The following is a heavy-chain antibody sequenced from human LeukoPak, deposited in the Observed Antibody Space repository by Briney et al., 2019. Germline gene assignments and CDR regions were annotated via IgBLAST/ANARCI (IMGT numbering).Heavy chain of an antibody. D-gene: IGHD3-10*01. V-gene: IGHV3-74*01. CDR2: VNTDGSRT. CDR3: ARDGLVVRGTFPENWFDP. CDR1: GFTFSTYW. Sequence: PGGSLRLSCAASGFTFSTYWMHWVRQAPGKGLVWVSGVNTDGSRTNYADSVKGRFTISRDNAKNTLHLQMNSLRAEDTAVYYSARDGLVVRGTFPENWFDPWGQGTLVTVSS. J-gene: IGHJ5*02.